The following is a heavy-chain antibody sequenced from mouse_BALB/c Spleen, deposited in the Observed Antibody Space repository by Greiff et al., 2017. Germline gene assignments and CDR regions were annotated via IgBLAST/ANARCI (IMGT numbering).Heavy chain of an antibody. CDR1: GFTFSSYG. J-gene: IGHJ4*01. V-gene: IGHV5-6*01. CDR3: ARQRYITTVVAPDYYAMDY. D-gene: IGHD1-1*01. Sequence: EVKLMESGGDLVKPGGSLKLSCAASGFTFSSYGMSWVRQTPDKRLEWVATISSGGSYTYYPDSVKGRFTISRDNAKNTLYLQMSSLKSEDTAMYYCARQRYITTVVAPDYYAMDYWGQGTSVTVSS. CDR2: ISSGGSYT.